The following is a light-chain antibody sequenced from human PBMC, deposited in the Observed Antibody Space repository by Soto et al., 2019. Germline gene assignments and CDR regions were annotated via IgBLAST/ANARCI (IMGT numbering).Light chain of an antibody. V-gene: IGKV3-15*01. CDR3: HQYYKWPLT. J-gene: IGKJ4*02. CDR1: QSAISK. CDR2: DAS. Sequence: ELVMTQSPATLCVSPGERVTLFSRASQSAISKLAWYQQKPGQAPRLLIYDASTRATEIPARFSGSGSGTDFTLTISSLLSEDFAVYYCHQYYKWPLTFGGGTKVDIK.